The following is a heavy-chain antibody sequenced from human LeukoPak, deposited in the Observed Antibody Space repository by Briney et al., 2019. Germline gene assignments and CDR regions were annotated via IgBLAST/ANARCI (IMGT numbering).Heavy chain of an antibody. V-gene: IGHV3-7*01. Sequence: PGGSLRLSCAASGFTLSSYWMSWVRQAPGKGLEWVANIKQDGSEKYYVDSVKGRFTISRDNAKNSLSLQMNSLRAEDTAVYYCARWVGWLVLDYWGQGTLVTVSS. J-gene: IGHJ4*02. CDR2: IKQDGSEK. CDR1: GFTLSSYW. D-gene: IGHD6-19*01. CDR3: ARWVGWLVLDY.